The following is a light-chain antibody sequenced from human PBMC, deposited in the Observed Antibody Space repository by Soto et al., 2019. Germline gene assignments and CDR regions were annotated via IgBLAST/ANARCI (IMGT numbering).Light chain of an antibody. CDR1: SXXXGXSYD. CDR2: GNS. V-gene: IGLV1-40*01. Sequence: QSVLTQPPSVSGAPGQRVTXXXXXXSXXXGXSYDVHWYQQLPGTAPKLLIYGNSNRPSGVPDRFSGSKSGTSASLAITGLQAEDEADYYCQSYDSSXSGSVFGGGTKVTVL. CDR3: QSYDSSXSGSV. J-gene: IGLJ3*02.